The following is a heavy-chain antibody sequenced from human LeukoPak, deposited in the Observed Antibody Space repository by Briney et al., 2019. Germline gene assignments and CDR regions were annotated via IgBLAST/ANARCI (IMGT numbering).Heavy chain of an antibody. CDR2: IYYSGRT. CDR1: GGSISSSSYY. CDR3: AGRIAVAGMMGAPFDY. V-gene: IGHV4-39*07. J-gene: IGHJ4*02. D-gene: IGHD6-19*01. Sequence: NPSETLSLTCTVSGGSISSSSYYWGWIRQAPGKGLAWIASIYYSGRTYYNPSLKSRVTISVDTSKNQFSLRLSSVTAADTAVYYCAGRIAVAGMMGAPFDYWGQGTLVTVSS.